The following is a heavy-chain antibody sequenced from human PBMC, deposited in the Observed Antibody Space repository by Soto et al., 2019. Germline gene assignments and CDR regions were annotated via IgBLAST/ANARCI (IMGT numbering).Heavy chain of an antibody. Sequence: QERLVQSGAEVRKPGSSVKVSCKVTGGTSTRNAINWVRQAPGQGLEWMGGIVPKFGTSKYAQKFQGRVTITADTSTNIAYVELRSLRSEDTAVYYCNRGSEYDFWSGYLWGQGTLVSVSS. CDR1: GGTSTRNA. D-gene: IGHD3-3*01. V-gene: IGHV1-69*06. CDR2: IVPKFGTS. J-gene: IGHJ4*02. CDR3: NRGSEYDFWSGYL.